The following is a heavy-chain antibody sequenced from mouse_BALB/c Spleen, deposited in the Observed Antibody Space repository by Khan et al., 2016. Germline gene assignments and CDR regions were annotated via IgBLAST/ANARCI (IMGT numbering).Heavy chain of an antibody. V-gene: IGHV3-6*02. Sequence: EVQLQESGPGLVKPAQSLSLTCSVTGYSITSGYYWNWIRQFPGNKLEWMGYISYDGSNNYNPSLKNRISITRDTSTNQVVLKLNSVTTEDTATYYCTRAWYCDYWGQGTTLTVSS. CDR3: TRAWYCDY. CDR2: ISYDGSN. J-gene: IGHJ2*01. CDR1: GYSITSGYY.